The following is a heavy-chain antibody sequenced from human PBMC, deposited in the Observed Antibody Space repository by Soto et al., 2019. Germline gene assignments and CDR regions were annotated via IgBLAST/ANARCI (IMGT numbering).Heavy chain of an antibody. D-gene: IGHD3-10*01. CDR1: GFTFTNAW. CDR2: IKSKADGGTT. CDR3: STGVYGSY. Sequence: EVQLVESGGGLVKPAGSHRLSCAASGFTFTNAWVSWVRQVPGKGLEWVGVIKSKADGGTTDFAAPVKGRFAISRDDSKNTLYLQMNSLKTEDTGVYYCSTGVYGSYWGQGTLVTVSS. V-gene: IGHV3-15*01. J-gene: IGHJ4*02.